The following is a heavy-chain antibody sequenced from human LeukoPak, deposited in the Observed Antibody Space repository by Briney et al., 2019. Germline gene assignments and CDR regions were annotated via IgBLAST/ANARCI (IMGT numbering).Heavy chain of an antibody. J-gene: IGHJ5*02. V-gene: IGHV4-31*03. CDR2: IYYSGSA. CDR1: GGSISSGGYY. Sequence: SETLSLTCTVSGGSISSGGYYWSWIRQHPGKGLEWIGYIYYSGSAFYNPSLKSRVTISVDTSKNQFSLKLSSVTAADTAVYYCARVAWAAAGTQGWFDPWGQGTLVTVS. CDR3: ARVAWAAAGTQGWFDP. D-gene: IGHD6-13*01.